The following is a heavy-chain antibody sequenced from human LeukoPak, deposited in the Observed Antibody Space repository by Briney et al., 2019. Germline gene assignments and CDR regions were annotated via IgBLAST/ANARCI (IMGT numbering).Heavy chain of an antibody. CDR3: AAAPGRGTRVPTY. CDR2: INPNSGGT. D-gene: IGHD3-10*01. Sequence: ASVKVSCKASGYTFTGYYMHWVRQAPGQGLEWMGWINPNSGGTNYAQKFQGRVTMTRDTSISTAYMELSRLRSDDTAVYYRAAAPGRGTRVPTYGGQGTLVTVSS. CDR1: GYTFTGYY. J-gene: IGHJ4*02. V-gene: IGHV1-2*02.